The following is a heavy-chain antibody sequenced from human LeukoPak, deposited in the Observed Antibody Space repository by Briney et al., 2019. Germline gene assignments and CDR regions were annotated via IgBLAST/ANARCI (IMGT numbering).Heavy chain of an antibody. D-gene: IGHD2-2*01. Sequence: SETLSLTCTVSGGSIRGYYWNWIRQPPGKGLDWIGHTYHSGSTDYNPSLKSRVTISVDTSKSQFSLKLTSMTAVDTAFYFCARAGGGCTRTSCPIPYYGLDVWGQGTTVTVSS. CDR1: GGSIRGYY. J-gene: IGHJ6*02. CDR3: ARAGGGCTRTSCPIPYYGLDV. V-gene: IGHV4-59*01. CDR2: TYHSGST.